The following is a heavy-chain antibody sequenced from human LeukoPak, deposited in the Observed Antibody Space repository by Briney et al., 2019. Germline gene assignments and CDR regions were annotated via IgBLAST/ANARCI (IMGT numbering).Heavy chain of an antibody. Sequence: ASVKVSCKASGGTFSSYTISWVRQPPGQGLEWMGRIIPILGIANYAHKFHGKVTITADKSTSTAYMELSSLRSEDTAVYYCAGELLSDQYYYYSSYMDVWGKGTTVTVSS. J-gene: IGHJ6*03. D-gene: IGHD2-2*01. CDR1: GGTFSSYT. V-gene: IGHV1-69*02. CDR2: IIPILGIA. CDR3: AGELLSDQYYYYSSYMDV.